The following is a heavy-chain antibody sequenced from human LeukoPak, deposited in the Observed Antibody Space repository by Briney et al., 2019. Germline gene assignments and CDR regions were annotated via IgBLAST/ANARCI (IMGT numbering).Heavy chain of an antibody. D-gene: IGHD2-21*01. CDR3: ASTGCGEPCSLGYYYYYYMDV. J-gene: IGHJ6*03. CDR2: IYYSGST. Sequence: GSLRLSCAASGFTFSDYYMSWIRQPPGKGLEWIGSIYYSGSTYYNPSLKSRVTISVDTSKNQFSLKLSSVTAADTAVYYCASTGCGEPCSLGYYYYYYMDVWGKGTTVTVSS. V-gene: IGHV4-38-2*01. CDR1: GFTFSDYY.